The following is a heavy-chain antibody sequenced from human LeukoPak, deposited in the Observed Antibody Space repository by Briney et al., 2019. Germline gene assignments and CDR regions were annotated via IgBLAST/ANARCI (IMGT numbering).Heavy chain of an antibody. Sequence: GGSLRLSCSASVSAFRNYGMAWVRQAPGKGLDFVSAVNAKGDVTFYADSVEGRFTMSRDNSKNTLYLQMNSLRAEDTAVYYCAKEKGDGLPFDYWGQGTLITVSS. CDR1: VSAFRNYG. J-gene: IGHJ4*02. CDR2: VNAKGDVT. D-gene: IGHD5-24*01. V-gene: IGHV3-23*01. CDR3: AKEKGDGLPFDY.